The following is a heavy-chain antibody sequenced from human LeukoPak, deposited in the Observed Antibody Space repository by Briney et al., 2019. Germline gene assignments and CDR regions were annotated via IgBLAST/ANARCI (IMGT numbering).Heavy chain of an antibody. Sequence: KASETLSLTCAVSGYSVSSYYYWGWIRQPPGKGLEWIGSIYHSGSTYYNPSLKSRVTISVDTSKNQFSLKLSSVTAADTAVYYCARDGYHNDPAYWGQGTLATVSS. V-gene: IGHV4-38-2*02. D-gene: IGHD5-12*01. J-gene: IGHJ4*02. CDR3: ARDGYHNDPAY. CDR1: GYSVSSYYY. CDR2: IYHSGST.